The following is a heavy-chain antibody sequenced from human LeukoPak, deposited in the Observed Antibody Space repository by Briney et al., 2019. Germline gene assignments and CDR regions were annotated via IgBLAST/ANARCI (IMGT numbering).Heavy chain of an antibody. J-gene: IGHJ4*02. V-gene: IGHV3-23*01. CDR3: AKRGVVIRVILVGFYKEAYYFDS. CDR2: MSGSGGGT. Sequence: GGSLRLSCAVSGITLSNYGMSWVRKAPGKGLEWVAGMSGSGGGTNYADSVKGRFTVSRDNSKNTLYLQMKSLRAEDTAVYFCAKRGVVIRVILVGFYKEAYYFDSWGQGALLTVSS. D-gene: IGHD3-22*01. CDR1: GITLSNYG.